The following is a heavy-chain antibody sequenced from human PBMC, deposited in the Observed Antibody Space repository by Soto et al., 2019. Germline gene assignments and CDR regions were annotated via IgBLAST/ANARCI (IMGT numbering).Heavy chain of an antibody. Sequence: EVQLVESGGGLVQPGGSLRLSCAASGFTFSSYSMNWVRQAPGKGLEWVSYISSSSSTIYYADSVKGRFTISRDNAKNSLYLQMNSLRAEDTAVYYCARVGGWELLSYYYYGMDVWGQGTTVTVSS. J-gene: IGHJ6*02. CDR2: ISSSSSTI. CDR3: ARVGGWELLSYYYYGMDV. V-gene: IGHV3-48*01. D-gene: IGHD1-26*01. CDR1: GFTFSSYS.